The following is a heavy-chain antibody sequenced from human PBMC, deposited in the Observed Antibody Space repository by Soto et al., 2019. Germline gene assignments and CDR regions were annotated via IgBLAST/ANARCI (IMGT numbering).Heavy chain of an antibody. CDR3: ARHSGSIPAADIDY. D-gene: IGHD6-13*01. Sequence: GASVKVSCKASGYTFTGYYMHWVRQAPGQGLEWMGIIYPGDSDTRYSPSFQGQVTMSVDKSISTAYLQWSSLKASDTAMYYCARHSGSIPAADIDYWGQGTLVTVSS. J-gene: IGHJ4*02. CDR1: GYTFTGYY. V-gene: IGHV5-51*01. CDR2: IYPGDSDT.